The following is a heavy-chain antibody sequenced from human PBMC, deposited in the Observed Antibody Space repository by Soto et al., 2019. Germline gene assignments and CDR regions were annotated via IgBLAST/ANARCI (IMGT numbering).Heavy chain of an antibody. CDR2: ITPMFGTA. D-gene: IGHD6-19*01. CDR1: GGTFSRYA. J-gene: IGHJ2*01. CDR3: AQTLGLAVAGPGRFDL. V-gene: IGHV1-69*12. Sequence: QVQLVQSGAEVKKYGSSVKVSCKASGGTFSRYAISWVRQAPGQGLEWMGGITPMFGTANYAQRFQGRATITADESTSXXYMQLSSVXXXXXXXXYCAQTLGLAVAGPGRFDLWGRGTLVTVSS.